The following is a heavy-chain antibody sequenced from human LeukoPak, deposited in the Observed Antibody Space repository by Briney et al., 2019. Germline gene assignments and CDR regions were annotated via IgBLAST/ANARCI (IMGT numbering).Heavy chain of an antibody. Sequence: PSETLSLTCTVSDGSISSYYWSWIRQPPGKGLEWIGYIYTSGSTNYNPSLKSRVTISVDTSKNQFSLKLSSVTAADTAVYYCARRRRDGYNYSWYFDLWGRGTLVTVSS. CDR1: DGSISSYY. D-gene: IGHD5-24*01. V-gene: IGHV4-4*09. CDR2: IYTSGST. CDR3: ARRRRDGYNYSWYFDL. J-gene: IGHJ2*01.